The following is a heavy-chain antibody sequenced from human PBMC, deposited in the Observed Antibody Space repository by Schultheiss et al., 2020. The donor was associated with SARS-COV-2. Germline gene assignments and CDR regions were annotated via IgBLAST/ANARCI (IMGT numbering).Heavy chain of an antibody. CDR1: GGSISSYY. D-gene: IGHD3-10*01. V-gene: IGHV4-38-2*02. Sequence: SETLSLTCTVSGGSISSYYWGWIRQPPGKGLEWIGSIYHSGSTYYNPSLKSRVTISVDTSKNQFSLKLSSVTAADTAVYYCARRVAYYGSGSPGYYYYYMDVWGKGTTVTVSS. CDR2: IYHSGST. J-gene: IGHJ6*03. CDR3: ARRVAYYGSGSPGYYYYYMDV.